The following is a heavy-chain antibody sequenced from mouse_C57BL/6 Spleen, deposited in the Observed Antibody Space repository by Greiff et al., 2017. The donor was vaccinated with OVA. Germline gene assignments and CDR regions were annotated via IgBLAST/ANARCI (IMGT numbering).Heavy chain of an antibody. CDR3: AREDYYGSSPRYFDV. CDR2: IYPGSGNT. J-gene: IGHJ1*03. D-gene: IGHD1-1*01. V-gene: IGHV1-76*01. Sequence: QVQLQQSGAELVRPGASVKLSCKASGYTFTDYYINWVKQRPGQGLEWIARIYPGSGNTYYNEKFKGKATLTAEKSSSTAYMQLSSLTSEDSAVYFCAREDYYGSSPRYFDVWGTGTTVTVSS. CDR1: GYTFTDYY.